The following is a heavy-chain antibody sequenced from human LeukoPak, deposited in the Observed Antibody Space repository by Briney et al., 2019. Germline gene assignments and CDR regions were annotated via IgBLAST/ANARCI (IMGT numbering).Heavy chain of an antibody. CDR1: GGSFSGYY. J-gene: IGHJ3*02. CDR2: INHSGST. Sequence: SETLSLTCAVYGGSFSGYYWSWIRQPPGKGLEWIGEINHSGSTNYNPSLKSRVTISVDTSKNQFSLKLSSVTAADTAVYYCSGYCGGECQDDAFDIWGQGTMVTVSS. V-gene: IGHV4-34*01. CDR3: SGYCGGECQDDAFDI. D-gene: IGHD2-21*01.